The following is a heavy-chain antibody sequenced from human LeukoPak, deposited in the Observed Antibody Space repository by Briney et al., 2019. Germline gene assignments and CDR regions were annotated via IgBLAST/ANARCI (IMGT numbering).Heavy chain of an antibody. CDR3: AKDGSGSGGYRTNGVCYGSQGDAFDI. J-gene: IGHJ3*02. D-gene: IGHD2-8*01. CDR1: GFTFSSYA. V-gene: IGHV3-23*01. Sequence: PGGSLRLSCAASGFTFSSYAMSWVRQAPGKGLEWVSAISGSGGSTYYADSVKGRFTISRDNSKNTLYLQMNSLRAEDTAVYYCAKDGSGSGGYRTNGVCYGSQGDAFDIWGQGTMVTVSS. CDR2: ISGSGGST.